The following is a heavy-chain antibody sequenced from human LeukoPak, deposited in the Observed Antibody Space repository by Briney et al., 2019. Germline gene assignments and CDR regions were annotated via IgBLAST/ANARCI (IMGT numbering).Heavy chain of an antibody. Sequence: SVTVSCKASGGTFSSYAITWVRQAPGQGLEWMGEIIPIFGTTDYAQKFQGRVTITADESTSTAYMELSSLRSEDTAVYYCASSTSSKAARGFDPWGQGTLVTVSS. J-gene: IGHJ5*02. D-gene: IGHD6-6*01. CDR3: ASSTSSKAARGFDP. CDR1: GGTFSSYA. V-gene: IGHV1-69*13. CDR2: IIPIFGTT.